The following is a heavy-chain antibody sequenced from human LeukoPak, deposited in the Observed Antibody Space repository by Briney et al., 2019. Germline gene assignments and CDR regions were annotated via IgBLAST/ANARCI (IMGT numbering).Heavy chain of an antibody. Sequence: SVKVSCKASGGTFSSYAISWVRQAPGQGLEWMGGFIPIFGTANYAQKFQGRVTITADESTSTAYMELSSLRSEDTAVYYCARGNVLTGYHKYFQHWGQGTLVTVSS. D-gene: IGHD3-9*01. V-gene: IGHV1-69*13. CDR2: FIPIFGTA. CDR1: GGTFSSYA. J-gene: IGHJ1*01. CDR3: ARGNVLTGYHKYFQH.